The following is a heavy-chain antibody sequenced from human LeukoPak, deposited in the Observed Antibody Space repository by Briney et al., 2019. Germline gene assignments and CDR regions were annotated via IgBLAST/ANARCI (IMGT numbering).Heavy chain of an antibody. CDR1: GYSISSGYY. D-gene: IGHD1-26*01. CDR2: IYHSGST. J-gene: IGHJ4*02. CDR3: ARGVSPLLGWDPYYFDY. V-gene: IGHV4-38-2*02. Sequence: SETLSLTCTVSGYSISSGYYWGWIRQPPGKGLEWIGSIYHSGSTYYNPSLKSRVTISVDTSKNQFSLKLSSVTAADTAVYYCARGVSPLLGWDPYYFDYWGQGTLVTVSS.